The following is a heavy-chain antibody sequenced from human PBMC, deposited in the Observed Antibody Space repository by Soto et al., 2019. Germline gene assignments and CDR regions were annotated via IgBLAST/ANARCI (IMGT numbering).Heavy chain of an antibody. D-gene: IGHD3-3*01. CDR1: GYTFTSYG. J-gene: IGHJ6*03. CDR3: ARVLHYDFWSGYYKRGDYYYMDV. V-gene: IGHV1-18*01. Sequence: ASVKVSCKASGYTFTSYGISWVRQAPGQGLEWMGWISAYNGNTNYAQKLQGRVTMTTDTSTSTAYMELRSLRSDDTAVYYCARVLHYDFWSGYYKRGDYYYMDVWGKGTTVTVSS. CDR2: ISAYNGNT.